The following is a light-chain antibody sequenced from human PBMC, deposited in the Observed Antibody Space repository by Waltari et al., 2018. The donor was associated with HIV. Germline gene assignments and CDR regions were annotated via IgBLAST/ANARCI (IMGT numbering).Light chain of an antibody. Sequence: QSVLTQPPSLSGAPGQRVTIPCNSSSPNNCGGYHVHWSQQLHGTAPTLLIYGNTNRPSGVPDRFSGSKSGTSASLAITGLQAEDEADYYCQSYDSGLSAYVFGTGTKVTVL. J-gene: IGLJ1*01. CDR3: QSYDSGLSAYV. CDR2: GNT. V-gene: IGLV1-40*01. CDR1: SPNNCGGYH.